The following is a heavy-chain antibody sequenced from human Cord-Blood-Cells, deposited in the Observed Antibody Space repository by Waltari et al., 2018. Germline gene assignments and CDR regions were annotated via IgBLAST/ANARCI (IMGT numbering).Heavy chain of an antibody. D-gene: IGHD1-7*01. CDR2: INPNSGGT. CDR3: ARVRTVRTGTLDY. J-gene: IGHJ4*02. CDR1: GYTCTGYY. Sequence: VQLVQSGAEVKKHGASVTVSCKASGYTCTGYYMHWLRQAPGQGLEWMGWINPNSGGTNYAQKFQGRVTMTRDTSISTAYMELSRLRSDDTAVYYCARVRTVRTGTLDYWGQGTLVTVSS. V-gene: IGHV1-2*02.